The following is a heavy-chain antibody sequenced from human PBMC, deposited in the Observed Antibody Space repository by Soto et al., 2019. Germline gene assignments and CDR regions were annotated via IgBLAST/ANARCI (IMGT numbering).Heavy chain of an antibody. CDR2: IVVGSGNT. Sequence: PVKFACKGVGFAFTSSSVQRRRKTRGQRLEWIGWIVVGSGNTNYAQKFQERVTITRDMSTSTAYMELSSLRSEDTAVYYCAANEGSYYYYGMDVRGQRTTVTVSS. V-gene: IGHV1-58*01. CDR3: AANEGSYYYYGMDV. CDR1: GFAFTSSS. D-gene: IGHD1-1*01. J-gene: IGHJ6*02.